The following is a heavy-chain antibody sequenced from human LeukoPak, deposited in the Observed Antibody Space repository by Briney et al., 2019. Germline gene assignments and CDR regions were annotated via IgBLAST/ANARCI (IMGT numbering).Heavy chain of an antibody. Sequence: GGSLRLSCAASGFTVSSNYMSWVRQAPGKGLEWVSVIYSGGSTYYADSVKGRFTISRDNSKNTLYLQMNSLRAEDTAVYCCASASHLYCTNGVCYKTSYYYYGMDVWGQGTTVTVSS. CDR2: IYSGGST. CDR3: ASASHLYCTNGVCYKTSYYYYGMDV. J-gene: IGHJ6*02. D-gene: IGHD2-8*01. V-gene: IGHV3-66*02. CDR1: GFTVSSNY.